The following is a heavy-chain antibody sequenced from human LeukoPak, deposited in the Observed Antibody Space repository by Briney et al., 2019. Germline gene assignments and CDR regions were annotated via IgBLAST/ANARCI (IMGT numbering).Heavy chain of an antibody. J-gene: IGHJ4*02. Sequence: SETLSLTCAVYGASFSGYYWSWIRQPAGKGLEWIGRIYTSGSTNYNPSLKSRVTMSVDTSKNQFSLKLSSVTAADTAVYYCASHCSSTSCYGIDYWGQGTLVTVSS. D-gene: IGHD2-2*01. CDR2: IYTSGST. V-gene: IGHV4-59*10. CDR1: GASFSGYY. CDR3: ASHCSSTSCYGIDY.